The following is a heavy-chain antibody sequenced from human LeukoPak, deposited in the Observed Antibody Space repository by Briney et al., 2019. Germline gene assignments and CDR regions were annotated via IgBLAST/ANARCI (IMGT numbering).Heavy chain of an antibody. V-gene: IGHV4-39*01. Sequence: SETLSLTCTVSGGSISSSSYYWGWIRQRPGKGLEWIGSIYYSGSTYYNPSLKSRVTISVDTSKNQFSLKLSSVTAADTAVYYCARHPSLYSSSWYYFDYWGQGTLVTVSS. CDR1: GGSISSSSYY. CDR3: ARHPSLYSSSWYYFDY. D-gene: IGHD6-13*01. CDR2: IYYSGST. J-gene: IGHJ4*02.